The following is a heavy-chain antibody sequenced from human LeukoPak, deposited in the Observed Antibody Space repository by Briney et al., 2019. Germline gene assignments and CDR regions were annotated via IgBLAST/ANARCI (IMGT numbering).Heavy chain of an antibody. J-gene: IGHJ4*02. D-gene: IGHD1-20*01. CDR1: GFSFSSDG. Sequence: PGGSLKLSCAASGFSFSSDGIHWVRQAPGKGLEWLANINHDGSSKYYADSVRGRFTVSRDNSKNTLYLEMSSLRAEDTAVYFCAKGITGNSFYFDYWGQETLVTVSS. CDR3: AKGITGNSFYFDY. V-gene: IGHV3-30*02. CDR2: INHDGSSK.